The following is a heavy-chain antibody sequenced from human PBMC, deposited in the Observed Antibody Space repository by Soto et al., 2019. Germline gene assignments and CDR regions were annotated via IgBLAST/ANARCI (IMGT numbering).Heavy chain of an antibody. V-gene: IGHV4-39*01. CDR2: IYYSGST. CDR3: ARRGITRVRGVITGMDV. CDR1: GGSISSSSYY. D-gene: IGHD3-10*01. J-gene: IGHJ6*02. Sequence: SETLSLTCTVSGGSISSSSYYWGWIRQPPGKGLEWIGSIYYSGSTYYNPSLKSRVTISVDTSKNQFSLKLSSVTAADTAVYYCARRGITRVRGVITGMDVWGQGTTVT.